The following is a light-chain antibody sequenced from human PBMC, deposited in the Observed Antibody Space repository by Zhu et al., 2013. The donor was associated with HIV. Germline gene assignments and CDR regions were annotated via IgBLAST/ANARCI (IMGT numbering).Light chain of an antibody. Sequence: QSALTQPASVCGSPGQSITISCTGTSSDVGGYNYVSWYQQHPGKGPKLMIHEVSNRPSGVSNRFSGSKSGNTASLTISGLQAEDEADYYCSSYTSSSTLVFGGGTKLTVL. V-gene: IGLV2-14*01. CDR2: EVS. J-gene: IGLJ2*01. CDR3: SSYTSSSTLV. CDR1: SSDVGGYNY.